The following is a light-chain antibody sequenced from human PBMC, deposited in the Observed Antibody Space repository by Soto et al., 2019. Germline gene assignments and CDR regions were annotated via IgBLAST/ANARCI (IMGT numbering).Light chain of an antibody. V-gene: IGKV1-39*01. CDR1: QNIITY. Sequence: DLQMTQSPSSLSAPVGDRVTITCRARQNIITYLNLYQHKPGKGPQLLIYAPSSLRSWVPSRFSGNGSGTYFTLTIRSLQPEDVATYYCQQSYSTPPYTFGQGTKLEIK. J-gene: IGKJ2*01. CDR3: QQSYSTPPYT. CDR2: APS.